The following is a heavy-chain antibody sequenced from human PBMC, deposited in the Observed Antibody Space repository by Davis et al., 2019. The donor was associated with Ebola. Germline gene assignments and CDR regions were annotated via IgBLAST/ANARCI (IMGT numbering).Heavy chain of an antibody. J-gene: IGHJ4*02. V-gene: IGHV1-69*05. Sequence: SVKVSCKASGGTFSSYAISWVRQAPGQGLEWMGGIIPIFGTANYAQKFQERVTITRDMSTSTAYMELSSLRSEDTAVYYCARDPVAGPFDYWGQGTLVTVSS. CDR1: GGTFSSYA. CDR2: IIPIFGTA. CDR3: ARDPVAGPFDY. D-gene: IGHD6-19*01.